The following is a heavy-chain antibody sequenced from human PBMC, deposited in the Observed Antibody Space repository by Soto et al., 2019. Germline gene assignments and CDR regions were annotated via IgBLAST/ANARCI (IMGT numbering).Heavy chain of an antibody. CDR2: IVVGSGNT. D-gene: IGHD5-18*01. CDR3: AADVDTAMVPYYFDY. J-gene: IGHJ4*01. CDR1: GFTFTSFA. V-gene: IGHV1-58*01. Sequence: SVKVSCKASGFTFTSFAVQWVRQARGQRLEWIGWIVVGSGNTNYAQKFQERVTITRDMSTSTAYMELSSLRSEDTAVYYCAADVDTAMVPYYFDYWGQ.